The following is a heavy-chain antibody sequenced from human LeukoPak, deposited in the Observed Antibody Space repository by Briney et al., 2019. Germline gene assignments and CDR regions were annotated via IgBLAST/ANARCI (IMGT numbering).Heavy chain of an antibody. CDR3: ARGVGGDSRFDP. D-gene: IGHD1-26*01. CDR2: ISSSSSII. V-gene: IGHV3-48*04. Sequence: GGSLRLSCAASGFTFSSYGMNWVRQAPGKGLEWVSYISSSSSIIYSADSVKGRFSISRDNAKNSLFLQMNSLRADDTAVYYCARGVGGDSRFDPWGQGTLVTVSS. J-gene: IGHJ5*02. CDR1: GFTFSSYG.